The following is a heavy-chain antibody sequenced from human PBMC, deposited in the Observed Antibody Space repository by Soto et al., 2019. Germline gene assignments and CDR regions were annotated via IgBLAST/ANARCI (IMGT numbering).Heavy chain of an antibody. CDR2: IKQSGSEK. V-gene: IGHV3-7*01. Sequence: EVQLVESGGGLVQPGGSLRLSCAASGFTFSRFWMSWVRQAPGKGLEWVANIKQSGSEKYYVDSVKGRFTISRDNAKNSLYLQMNSLRAEDTAVYYCARALCSETDELWGQGTLVTVSS. J-gene: IGHJ4*02. CDR1: GFTFSRFW. D-gene: IGHD6-19*01. CDR3: ARALCSETDEL.